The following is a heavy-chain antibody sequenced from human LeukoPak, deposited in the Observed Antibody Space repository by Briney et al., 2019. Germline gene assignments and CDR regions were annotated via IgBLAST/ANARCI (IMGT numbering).Heavy chain of an antibody. J-gene: IGHJ4*02. V-gene: IGHV4-39*01. CDR3: ARPYDYDSSGYSRGWVDY. CDR1: GGSISSSSYY. Sequence: SETLSLTCTVSGGSISSSSYYWGWIRQPPGKGLEWIGSIYYSGSTYYNPSLKSRVTISVDTSKNQFSLKLSSVTAADTAVYYCARPYDYDSSGYSRGWVDYWGQGTLVTVSS. CDR2: IYYSGST. D-gene: IGHD3-22*01.